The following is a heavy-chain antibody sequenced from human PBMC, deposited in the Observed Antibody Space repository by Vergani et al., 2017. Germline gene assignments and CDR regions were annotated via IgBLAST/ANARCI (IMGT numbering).Heavy chain of an antibody. CDR2: IIPIFGTA. CDR1: GGTFSSYA. V-gene: IGHV1-69*01. J-gene: IGHJ4*02. CDR3: ARYVGITIFGVHQMVGYFDY. Sequence: QVQLVQSGAEVKKPGSSVKVSCKASGGTFSSYAISWVRQAPGQGLEWMGGIIPIFGTANYAQKFQGRVTITADESTSTAYMELSSLRSEDTAVYYCARYVGITIFGVHQMVGYFDYWGQGTLVTVSS. D-gene: IGHD3-3*01.